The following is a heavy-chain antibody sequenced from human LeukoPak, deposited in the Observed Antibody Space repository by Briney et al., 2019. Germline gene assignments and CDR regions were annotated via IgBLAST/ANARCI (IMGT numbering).Heavy chain of an antibody. CDR2: IWYDGSNK. CDR1: AFTFSSFG. V-gene: IGHV3-33*01. D-gene: IGHD3-9*01. Sequence: GGSLRLSWAASAFTFSSFGMHWVRQAPGKGLEGVAVIWYDGSNKYYAHSVKGRFTISRDNSKNTLYLQMNSLRAEDTAVYYCARGDILTGSPDAFDIWGQGTMVTVSS. J-gene: IGHJ3*02. CDR3: ARGDILTGSPDAFDI.